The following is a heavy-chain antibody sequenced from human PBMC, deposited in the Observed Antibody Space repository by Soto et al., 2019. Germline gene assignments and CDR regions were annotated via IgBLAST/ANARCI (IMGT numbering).Heavy chain of an antibody. D-gene: IGHD6-19*01. CDR1: GYSISAGGYY. CDR3: ARMYSSGSGWFHP. V-gene: IGHV4-31*03. CDR2: FYSSGSI. J-gene: IGHJ5*02. Sequence: TLSLTCFVSGYSISAGGYYWSWILHHPGKGLEWIGSFYSSGSIIYNPSLRSRVSIPGDTSSNQFSMSLTSVTAADTARYYCARMYSSGSGWFHPWGQGTLVTVSS.